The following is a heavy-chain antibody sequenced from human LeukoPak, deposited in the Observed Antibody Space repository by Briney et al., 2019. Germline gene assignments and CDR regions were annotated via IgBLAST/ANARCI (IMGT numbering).Heavy chain of an antibody. Sequence: ASVKVSCKTSGYTFTSTSYVIHWVRQAPGQRLEWMGWIKAGNGYTKYSQKFQGRVSITRDTSASTAYMELNSLTYEDTAVYYCARGYCDSTGCPYWFDPWGQGTLVTVSS. CDR1: GYTFTSTSYV. V-gene: IGHV1-3*01. CDR3: ARGYCDSTGCPYWFDP. D-gene: IGHD2/OR15-2a*01. J-gene: IGHJ5*02. CDR2: IKAGNGYT.